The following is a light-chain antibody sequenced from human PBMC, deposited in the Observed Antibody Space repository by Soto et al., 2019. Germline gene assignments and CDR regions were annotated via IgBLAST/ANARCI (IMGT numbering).Light chain of an antibody. CDR2: SNN. CDR3: AAWDDSLNGVV. Sequence: QSVLTQPPSASGTPGQRVTISCSGSSSNIGSNTVNWYQQLPGTAPKLLIYSNNQRPSGVPDRFSGSKSGTSASLAISGLQSKDEADYYCAAWDDSLNGVVFGGGPKLTVL. V-gene: IGLV1-44*01. CDR1: SSNIGSNT. J-gene: IGLJ2*01.